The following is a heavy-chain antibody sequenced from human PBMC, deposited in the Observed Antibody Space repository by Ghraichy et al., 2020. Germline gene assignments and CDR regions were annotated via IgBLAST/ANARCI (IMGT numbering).Heavy chain of an antibody. CDR2: VYSGGST. Sequence: GSLRLSCAASVISVSEHFMSWVRQAPGKGPEWVSVVYSGGSTAYADSVKGRFRISRDTSKNTLYLQMNNLSVEDTAVYYCVRGLGFVPYYYYHGMDVWGQGTTVTVSS. D-gene: IGHD3-10*01. V-gene: IGHV3-66*01. CDR3: VRGLGFVPYYYYHGMDV. CDR1: VISVSEHF. J-gene: IGHJ6*02.